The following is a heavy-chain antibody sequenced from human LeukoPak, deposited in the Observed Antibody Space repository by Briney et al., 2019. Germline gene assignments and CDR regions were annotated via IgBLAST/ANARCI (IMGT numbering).Heavy chain of an antibody. J-gene: IGHJ6*02. Sequence: GGSLRLSCAASGFSFNSYAIHWVRQAPGKGLEWVTAISYDGSNKHYADSVRGRFTISRDNAKNSLYLQMNSLRAEDTAVYYCAGGLTGYYYYGMDVWGQGTTVTVSS. D-gene: IGHD1-20*01. CDR1: GFSFNSYA. V-gene: IGHV3-30*03. CDR3: AGGLTGYYYYGMDV. CDR2: ISYDGSNK.